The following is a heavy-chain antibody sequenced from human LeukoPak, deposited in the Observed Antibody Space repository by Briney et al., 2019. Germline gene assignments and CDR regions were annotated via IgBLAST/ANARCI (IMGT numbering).Heavy chain of an antibody. CDR2: INRSGST. J-gene: IGHJ4*02. Sequence: SETLSLTCAVYGGSFSGYYWSWIRQPPGKGLEWIGEINRSGSTNYNPSLKSRVTISVDTSKNQFSLKLSSVTAGDTAVYYCARRRQWLVSRFDYWGQGTLVTVSS. V-gene: IGHV4-34*01. D-gene: IGHD6-19*01. CDR3: ARRRQWLVSRFDY. CDR1: GGSFSGYY.